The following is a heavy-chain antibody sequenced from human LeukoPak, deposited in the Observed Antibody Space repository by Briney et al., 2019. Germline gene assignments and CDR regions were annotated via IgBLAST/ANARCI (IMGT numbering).Heavy chain of an antibody. V-gene: IGHV3-23*01. CDR2: ISYNGGST. Sequence: PGGSLRLSCAASGFTFSSYAMSWVRQTPGKGLEWVSGISYNGGSTYYADSVKGRFAISRDNSKNTLYLQMNSLRAEDTAVYYCARGFNYFDYWGQGTLVTVSS. CDR1: GFTFSSYA. CDR3: ARGFNYFDY. J-gene: IGHJ4*02.